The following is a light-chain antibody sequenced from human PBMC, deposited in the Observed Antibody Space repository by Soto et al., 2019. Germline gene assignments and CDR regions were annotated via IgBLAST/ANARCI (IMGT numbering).Light chain of an antibody. CDR1: QSVSSSY. V-gene: IGKV3-20*01. CDR2: GAS. J-gene: IGKJ3*01. Sequence: EIVLTQSPGTLSLSPGERATLSCRASQSVSSSYLAWYQQKPGQAPRLLIYGASSRATGIPDRFSGSGSGTDFTLTISRLEPEDFAVYYCQQYGISPPGFTVGPGTKVDIK. CDR3: QQYGISPPGFT.